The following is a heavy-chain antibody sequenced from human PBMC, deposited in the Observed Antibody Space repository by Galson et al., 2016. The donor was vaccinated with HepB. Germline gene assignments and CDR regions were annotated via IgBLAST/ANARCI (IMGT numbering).Heavy chain of an antibody. Sequence: SLRLSCAASGFTVSSHYLTWVRQAPGKGLEWVSVVFSGGSTFYADSVKGRFTISRDTSKNTVYLQMSSLRVEDTALYYCARGKYPASLEDWGQGTLVTVSS. J-gene: IGHJ4*02. CDR3: ARGKYPASLED. CDR1: GFTVSSHY. V-gene: IGHV3-53*01. CDR2: VFSGGST. D-gene: IGHD2/OR15-2a*01.